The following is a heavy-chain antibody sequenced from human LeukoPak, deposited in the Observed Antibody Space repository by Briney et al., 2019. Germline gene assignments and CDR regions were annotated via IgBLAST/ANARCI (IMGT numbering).Heavy chain of an antibody. CDR2: ISSSGSTI. CDR1: GFTFSSYE. Sequence: PGGSLRLSCAASGFTFSSYEMNWVRQAPGKGLEWVSYISSSGSTIYYADSVKGRFTISRDNAKNSLYLQMNSLRAEDTAVYYCARGLNYYGSGSYSNFDYWGQGTLVTVSS. J-gene: IGHJ4*02. CDR3: ARGLNYYGSGSYSNFDY. D-gene: IGHD3-10*01. V-gene: IGHV3-48*03.